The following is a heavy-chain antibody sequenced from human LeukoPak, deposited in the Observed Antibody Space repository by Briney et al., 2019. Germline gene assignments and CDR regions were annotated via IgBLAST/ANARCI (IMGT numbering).Heavy chain of an antibody. CDR2: IYTSGST. V-gene: IGHV4-61*02. Sequence: PSQTLSLTCTVSGGSISSGSYYWSWIRQPAGKGLEWIGRIYTSGSTNYNPSLKSRVTISLDTSRNQFSLELSSVTAADTAVYYCARGPYYDFWSGYPYLDYWGQGTLVTVSS. J-gene: IGHJ4*02. CDR3: ARGPYYDFWSGYPYLDY. CDR1: GGSISSGSYY. D-gene: IGHD3-3*01.